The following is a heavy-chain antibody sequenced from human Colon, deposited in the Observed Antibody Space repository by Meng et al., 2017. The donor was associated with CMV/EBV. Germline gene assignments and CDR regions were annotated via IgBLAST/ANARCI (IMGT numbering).Heavy chain of an antibody. CDR1: NACMSSHP. J-gene: IGHJ5*02. Sequence: TPSLSNACMSSHPWTSIRQPPCNGLFCFEHIYHTGPTLYNPSLINRLTPSIHASPNQSSLTPTAAAAADTAMYYCARATFREGRLDLWGQGALVTVSS. CDR2: IYHTGPT. D-gene: IGHD2/OR15-2a*01. V-gene: IGHV4-59*11. CDR3: ARATFREGRLDL.